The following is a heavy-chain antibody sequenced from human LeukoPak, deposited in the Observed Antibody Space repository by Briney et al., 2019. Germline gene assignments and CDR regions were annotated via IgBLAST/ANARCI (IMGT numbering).Heavy chain of an antibody. CDR3: AKEGTGTTPNWFDR. J-gene: IGHJ5*02. CDR2: ISYDGSNK. Sequence: GGSLRLSCAASGFTLSSYPMHWVRQAPGKGLEWVADISYDGSNKYNADSVKGRFTISRDNSKNTLYLQMNSLRAEDTAVYYCAKEGTGTTPNWFDRWGQGTLVTVS. D-gene: IGHD1-7*01. CDR1: GFTLSSYP. V-gene: IGHV3-30*04.